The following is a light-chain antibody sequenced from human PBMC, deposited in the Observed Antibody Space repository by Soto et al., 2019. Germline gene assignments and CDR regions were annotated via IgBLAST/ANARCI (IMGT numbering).Light chain of an antibody. CDR3: QQYNNWPVT. Sequence: IVLTQSPGTLSLSPGERATLSCRASQSVSSNLAWYQQKPGQAPRLLIYGASTRATGIPARFSGSGSGTEFTLTISSLQSEDFAVYYCQQYNNWPVTFGQGTKGDIK. CDR1: QSVSSN. CDR2: GAS. V-gene: IGKV3-15*01. J-gene: IGKJ1*01.